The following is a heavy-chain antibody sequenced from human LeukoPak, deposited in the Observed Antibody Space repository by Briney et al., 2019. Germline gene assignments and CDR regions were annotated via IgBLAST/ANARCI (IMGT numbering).Heavy chain of an antibody. D-gene: IGHD2-2*02. Sequence: ASVKVSCKASGGTFSSYAISWVRQAPGQGLEWMGGIIPIFGTANYAQEFQGRVTITTDESTSTAYMELSSLRSEDTAVYYCARQYQLLYDYWYFDLWGRGTLVTVSS. J-gene: IGHJ2*01. V-gene: IGHV1-69*05. CDR1: GGTFSSYA. CDR2: IIPIFGTA. CDR3: ARQYQLLYDYWYFDL.